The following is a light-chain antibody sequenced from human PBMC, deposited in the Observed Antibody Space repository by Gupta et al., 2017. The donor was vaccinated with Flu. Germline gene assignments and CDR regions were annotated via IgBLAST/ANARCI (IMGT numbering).Light chain of an antibody. CDR3: QKYNRAPRT. J-gene: IGKJ3*01. V-gene: IGKV1-27*01. CDR2: AAS. CDR1: QSIHSY. Sequence: DIEMTQSPSSLSASVGDRVTITCRSSQSIHSYLAWYQQKPGKVPELLIYAASTLQSGVPSRFSGSGSETDFTLKISSVEPEDVGTYYCQKYNRAPRTFGPGTKVEIK.